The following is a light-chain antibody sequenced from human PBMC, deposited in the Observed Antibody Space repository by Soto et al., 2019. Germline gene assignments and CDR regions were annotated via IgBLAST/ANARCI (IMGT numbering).Light chain of an antibody. J-gene: IGKJ5*01. Sequence: EIGVTHSQGTVSLSTGERATXSCRASQSVSSSHLAWYQHKPGQATRLLIYAASRRATGSTDRLSRGGSGTDFTLTISRLEPEDFAVYYCQQYGYSPITFGQGGRLEVK. CDR2: AAS. CDR1: QSVSSSH. CDR3: QQYGYSPIT. V-gene: IGKV3-20*01.